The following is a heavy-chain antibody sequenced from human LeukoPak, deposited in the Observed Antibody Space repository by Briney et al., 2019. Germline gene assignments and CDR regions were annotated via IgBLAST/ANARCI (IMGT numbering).Heavy chain of an antibody. CDR2: IYHSGST. J-gene: IGHJ3*02. D-gene: IGHD5-18*01. CDR1: GGSISSSNW. Sequence: SETLSLTCAVSGGSISSSNWWSWVRPPPGKGLEWIGEIYHSGSTNYNPSLKSRVTISVDKSKNQFSLKLSSVTAADTAVYYCARGGLVDTAMVTANGAFDIWGQGTMVTVSS. V-gene: IGHV4-4*02. CDR3: ARGGLVDTAMVTANGAFDI.